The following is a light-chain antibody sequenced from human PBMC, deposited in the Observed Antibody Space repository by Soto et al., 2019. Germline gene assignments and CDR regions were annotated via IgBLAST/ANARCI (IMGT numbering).Light chain of an antibody. CDR2: SDN. CDR1: TPNIGKNT. V-gene: IGLV1-44*01. Sequence: QSVLTQPPSASGTPGQRVPISCSGSTPNIGKNTVNWYQQLPGTAPKLLIYSDNQRPSGVPDRFSGSKSGTSASLAIFGLQVEDEAVYYCSSYTTGSTLPWVFGTGTKVTVL. CDR3: SSYTTGSTLPWV. J-gene: IGLJ1*01.